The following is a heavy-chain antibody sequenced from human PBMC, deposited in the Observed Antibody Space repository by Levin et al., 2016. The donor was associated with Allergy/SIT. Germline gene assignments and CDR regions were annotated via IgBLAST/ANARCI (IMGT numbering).Heavy chain of an antibody. CDR1: GGSISSYY. J-gene: IGHJ4*02. V-gene: IGHV4-59*01. CDR2: IYYSGST. CDR3: ARGRGKQYYYDSSGYYYLDY. Sequence: SETLSLTCTVSGGSISSYYWSWIRQPPGKGLEWIGYIYYSGSTNYNPSLKSRVTISVDTSKNQFSLKLSSVTAADTAVYYCARGRGKQYYYDSSGYYYLDYWGQGTLVTVSS. D-gene: IGHD3-22*01.